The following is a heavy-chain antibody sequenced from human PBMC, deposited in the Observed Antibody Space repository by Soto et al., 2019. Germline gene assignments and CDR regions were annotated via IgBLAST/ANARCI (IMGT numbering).Heavy chain of an antibody. V-gene: IGHV4-31*03. CDR2: IYYSGST. D-gene: IGHD5-18*01. CDR3: ARSGYSYGPNPLLY. CDR1: GGSISSGGYY. Sequence: QVQLQESGPGLVKPSQTLSLTCTVSGGSISSGGYYWSWIRQHPGKGLEWIGYIYYSGSTYYNPSLKSRVTISADTSKNQCSLKLSSVTAADTAVYYCARSGYSYGPNPLLYWGQGTLVTVSS. J-gene: IGHJ4*02.